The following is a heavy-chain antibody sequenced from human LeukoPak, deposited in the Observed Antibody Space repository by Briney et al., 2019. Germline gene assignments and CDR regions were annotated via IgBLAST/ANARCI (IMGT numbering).Heavy chain of an antibody. CDR2: IKGDGSEK. V-gene: IGHV3-7*01. J-gene: IGHJ4*02. CDR1: GFTFSDYW. CDR3: ARKNGLDY. Sequence: GGSLRLSCAASGFTFSDYWMTWVRQAPGKGLEWVANIKGDGSEKYYVDSVKGRFTISRDNAKNSQYLQMNSLRAEDTAVYYCARKNGLDYWGQGTLVTVSS. D-gene: IGHD2-8*01.